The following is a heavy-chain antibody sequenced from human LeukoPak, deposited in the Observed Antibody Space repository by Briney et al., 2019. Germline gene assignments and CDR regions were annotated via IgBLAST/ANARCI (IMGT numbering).Heavy chain of an antibody. D-gene: IGHD2-21*02. CDR1: GYSFSKYG. J-gene: IGHJ4*02. Sequence: GGSLRLSCVASGYSFSKYGIHWVRQAPGKGLEWVAVVWYDGSDKYYADSVNGRFTVSKDNSKNTVYLQMNSLRVEDTAVYYCARSDPGVTPGSFWGPGTLATVSS. CDR3: ARSDPGVTPGSF. V-gene: IGHV3-33*01. CDR2: VWYDGSDK.